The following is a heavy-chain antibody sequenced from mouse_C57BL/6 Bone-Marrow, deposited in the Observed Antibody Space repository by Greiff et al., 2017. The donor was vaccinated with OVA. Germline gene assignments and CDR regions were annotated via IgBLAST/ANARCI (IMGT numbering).Heavy chain of an antibody. J-gene: IGHJ4*01. D-gene: IGHD1-1*01. CDR3: AQRLTTVGAMDH. V-gene: IGHV1-81*01. CDR1: GYTFTSYG. Sequence: VKLQQSGAELARPGASVKLSCKASGYTFTSYGISWVKQRTGQGLEWIGEIYPRSGNTYYNEKFKGKATLTADKSSSTAYMELRSLTSEDSAVYFCAQRLTTVGAMDHWGQGTSVTVSS. CDR2: IYPRSGNT.